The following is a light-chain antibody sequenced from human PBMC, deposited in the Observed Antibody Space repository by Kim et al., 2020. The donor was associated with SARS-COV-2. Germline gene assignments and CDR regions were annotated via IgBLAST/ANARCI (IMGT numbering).Light chain of an antibody. CDR1: SLRSYY. CDR3: NSRDSSGNWV. V-gene: IGLV3-19*01. J-gene: IGLJ3*02. CDR2: GKN. Sequence: SSELTQDPAVSVALGQTVRITCQGDSLRSYYASWYQQKPGQAPVLVIYGKNNWPSGIPDRFSGSSSGNTASLTITGAQAEDEADYYCNSRDSSGNWVFGG.